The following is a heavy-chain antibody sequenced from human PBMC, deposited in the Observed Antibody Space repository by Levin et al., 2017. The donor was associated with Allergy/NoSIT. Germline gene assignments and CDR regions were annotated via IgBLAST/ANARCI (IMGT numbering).Heavy chain of an antibody. CDR1: GFTFSNYG. D-gene: IGHD3-10*01. Sequence: GGSLRLSCAASGFTFSNYGMHWVRQAPGKGLDWVAVISYDGSFIDYADSVKGRFTISRDNSKNTVYLQMNSLRPEDTAVYYCARGTLWFGESSSGPFDHWGQGTLVTVSP. CDR2: ISYDGSFI. J-gene: IGHJ5*02. CDR3: ARGTLWFGESSSGPFDH. V-gene: IGHV3-30*03.